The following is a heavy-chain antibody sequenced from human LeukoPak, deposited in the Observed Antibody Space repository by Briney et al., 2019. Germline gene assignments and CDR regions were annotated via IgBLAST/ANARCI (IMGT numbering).Heavy chain of an antibody. D-gene: IGHD3-22*01. Sequence: SVKGRFTISRDNAKNSLYLQMNSLRAEDTAVYYCAKPYYDSSGYWNYFDYWGQGTLVTVSS. J-gene: IGHJ4*02. V-gene: IGHV3-48*01. CDR3: AKPYYDSSGYWNYFDY.